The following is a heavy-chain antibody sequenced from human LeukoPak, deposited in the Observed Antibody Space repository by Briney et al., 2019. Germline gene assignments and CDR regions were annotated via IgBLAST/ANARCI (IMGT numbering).Heavy chain of an antibody. V-gene: IGHV1-46*01. CDR3: ARDPSQITIFGVATNYFDY. J-gene: IGHJ4*02. CDR2: INPSGGST. CDR1: GYTFTSYY. Sequence: GASVKVSCKASGYTFTSYYMHWVRQAPGQGLEWMGIINPSGGSTSYAQKFQGRVTMTRDTSTSTVYTELSSLRSEDTAVYYCARDPSQITIFGVATNYFDYWGQGTLVTVSS. D-gene: IGHD3-3*01.